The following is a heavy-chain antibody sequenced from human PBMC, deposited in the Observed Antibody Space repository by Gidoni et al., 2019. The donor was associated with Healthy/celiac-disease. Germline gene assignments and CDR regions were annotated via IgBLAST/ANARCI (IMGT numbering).Heavy chain of an antibody. Sequence: QVPLLESGGGLVKPGGSLRLSCAASGSSFSEYYRNWIRQAPGKGLAWVSNISPRSNYIKYADSVKGRFTISRDNAKNSLYLQINSLRAEDTAVYYCARPRGYVWGSPDDAFDIWGQGTMVTVSS. CDR3: ARPRGYVWGSPDDAFDI. CDR1: GSSFSEYY. V-gene: IGHV3-11*03. CDR2: ISPRSNYI. J-gene: IGHJ3*02. D-gene: IGHD3-16*01.